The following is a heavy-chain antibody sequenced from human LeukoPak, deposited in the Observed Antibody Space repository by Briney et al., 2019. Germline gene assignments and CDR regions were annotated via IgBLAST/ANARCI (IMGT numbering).Heavy chain of an antibody. Sequence: GGSLRLSCAASGFTFSSYAMSWVRQAPEKGLEWVSGIGGSGGSTYYADSVKGRFTISRDNSKNTLYLQMTSLRAEDTAVYYCAKMYSSGWHFDYWGQGTLVTVSS. CDR2: IGGSGGST. D-gene: IGHD6-19*01. V-gene: IGHV3-23*01. CDR1: GFTFSSYA. CDR3: AKMYSSGWHFDY. J-gene: IGHJ4*02.